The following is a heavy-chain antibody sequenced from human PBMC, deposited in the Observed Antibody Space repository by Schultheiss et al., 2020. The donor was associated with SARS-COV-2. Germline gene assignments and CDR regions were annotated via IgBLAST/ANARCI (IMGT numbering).Heavy chain of an antibody. Sequence: LRLSCTVSGGSVRSGDSYWSWIRQSPGKGLEWIGYIDYEGRIFYNPSLKSRLTISLDTSKNQFSLKLNSVTAADTAVYYCARGVDCSSTSFYPFDYWGQGTLVTVSS. CDR1: GGSVRSGDSY. V-gene: IGHV4-30-4*01. J-gene: IGHJ4*02. D-gene: IGHD2-2*01. CDR3: ARGVDCSSTSFYPFDY. CDR2: IDYEGRI.